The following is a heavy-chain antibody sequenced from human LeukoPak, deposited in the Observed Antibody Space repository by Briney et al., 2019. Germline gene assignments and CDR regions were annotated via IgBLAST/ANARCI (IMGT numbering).Heavy chain of an antibody. CDR2: ISWNSGSI. CDR1: GFTFDDYA. D-gene: IGHD3-22*01. V-gene: IGHV3-9*03. Sequence: GGSLRLSCAASGFTFDDYAMHWVRQAPGKGLEWVSGISWNSGSIGYADSVKGRFTISRDNAKNSLYLQMNSLRAEDMALYYCAKAFTRITMIVVADAFDIWGQGTMVTVSS. J-gene: IGHJ3*02. CDR3: AKAFTRITMIVVADAFDI.